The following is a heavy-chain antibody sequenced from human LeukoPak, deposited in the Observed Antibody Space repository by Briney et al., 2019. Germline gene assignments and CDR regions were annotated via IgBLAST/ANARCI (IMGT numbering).Heavy chain of an antibody. V-gene: IGHV4-39*01. D-gene: IGHD6-19*01. J-gene: IGHJ4*02. Sequence: SETLSLTCTVSGGSISSSSYYWGWIRQPPGKGLEWIGSIYYSGSTYHNPSLKSRVTISVDTSKNQFSLKLSSVTAADTAVYYCARAVPVAGTYFDYWGQGTLVTVSS. CDR2: IYYSGST. CDR3: ARAVPVAGTYFDY. CDR1: GGSISSSSYY.